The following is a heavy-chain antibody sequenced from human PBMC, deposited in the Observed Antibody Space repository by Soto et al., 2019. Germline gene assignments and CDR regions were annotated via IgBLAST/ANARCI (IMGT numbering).Heavy chain of an antibody. CDR1: GFTFSRVS. Sequence: SGGSLRLSCEASGFTFSRVSMNWVRQVPEKGLEWVASISSGSSDTWYADSVKGRFIISRDNAQNSLFLQMNTLRPEDTAMYYCARVAYWGPGTQVTVSS. J-gene: IGHJ4*02. V-gene: IGHV3-21*01. CDR3: ARVAY. CDR2: ISSGSSDT.